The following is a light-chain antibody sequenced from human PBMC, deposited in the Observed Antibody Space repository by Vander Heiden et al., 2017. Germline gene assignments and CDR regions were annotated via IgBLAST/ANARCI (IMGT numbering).Light chain of an antibody. CDR3: QQSYSTPHT. CDR2: AAS. J-gene: IGKJ2*01. CDR1: QSISSY. Sequence: DIQITQSPSSLSASVGDRVTITCRASQSISSYLNWYQQKPGKAPKLLIHAASSLQSGVPSRFSGSGSGTDFTLTISSLQPEDFATYYCQQSYSTPHTFGQGIKLDIK. V-gene: IGKV1-39*01.